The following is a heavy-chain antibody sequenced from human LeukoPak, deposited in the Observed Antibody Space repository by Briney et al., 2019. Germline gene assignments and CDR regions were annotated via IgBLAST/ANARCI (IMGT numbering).Heavy chain of an antibody. CDR2: INSSSSYI. CDR1: GFTFSSYS. J-gene: IGHJ4*02. CDR3: ARDRSQYYDSSGYYHDY. Sequence: PGGSLRLSCAASGFTFSSYSMNWVRQAPGKGLEWVSSINSSSSYIYYADSVKGRFTISRDNAKNSLYMQMNSLRAEDKAVYYCARDRSQYYDSSGYYHDYWGQGTLVTVSS. D-gene: IGHD3-22*01. V-gene: IGHV3-21*01.